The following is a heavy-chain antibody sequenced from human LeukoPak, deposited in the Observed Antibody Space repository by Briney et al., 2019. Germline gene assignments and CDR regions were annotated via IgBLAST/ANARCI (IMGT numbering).Heavy chain of an antibody. CDR3: ARDRGITIFGVVITLIDY. V-gene: IGHV1-2*02. Sequence: RWASVKVSCKASGYTFTGYYMHWVRPPPGQGLEWMGWINPNSGGTNYAQKFQGRVTMTRDTSISTAYMELSRLRSDDTAVYYCARDRGITIFGVVITLIDYWGQGTLVTVSS. D-gene: IGHD3-3*01. CDR1: GYTFTGYY. J-gene: IGHJ4*02. CDR2: INPNSGGT.